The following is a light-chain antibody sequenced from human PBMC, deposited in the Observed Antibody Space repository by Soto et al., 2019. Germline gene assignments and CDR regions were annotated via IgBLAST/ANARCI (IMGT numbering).Light chain of an antibody. Sequence: QSVLTQPASVSGSPGQSITISCTGTSSDIGGYNYVSWYQQHPGKAPKLLIYDVSSRPSGVSDRFSGSKSGNTASLTISGLQAEDEADYYFSSYSGSTTLVFGGGTQLTVL. CDR2: DVS. V-gene: IGLV2-14*03. J-gene: IGLJ2*01. CDR3: SSYSGSTTLV. CDR1: SSDIGGYNY.